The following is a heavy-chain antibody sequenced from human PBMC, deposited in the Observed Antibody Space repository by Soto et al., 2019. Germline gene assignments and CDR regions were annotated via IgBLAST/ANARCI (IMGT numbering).Heavy chain of an antibody. CDR1: RFTFSSYS. Sequence: EVQLVESGGGLVKPGGSLRLSCAASRFTFSSYSMNWVRQAPGKGLEWVSSISSSSSYIYYADSVKGRFTISRDNAKNSLYLQMNSLRAEDTAVYYCAKSRTLAEYFQHWGQGALVTVSS. CDR3: AKSRTLAEYFQH. V-gene: IGHV3-21*01. CDR2: ISSSSSYI. J-gene: IGHJ1*01.